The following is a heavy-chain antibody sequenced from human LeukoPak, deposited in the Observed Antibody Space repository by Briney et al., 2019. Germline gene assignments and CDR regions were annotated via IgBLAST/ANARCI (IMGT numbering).Heavy chain of an antibody. CDR3: ARRVCSSTSCYIDYFDY. Sequence: SETLSLTCTVSGGSISSYYWSWIRQPPGKGLEWIGYIYYSGSTNYNPSLKSRVTISVDTSKNQFPLKLSSVTAADTAVYYCARRVCSSTSCYIDYFDYWGQGTLVTVSS. CDR1: GGSISSYY. CDR2: IYYSGST. D-gene: IGHD2-2*02. V-gene: IGHV4-59*08. J-gene: IGHJ4*02.